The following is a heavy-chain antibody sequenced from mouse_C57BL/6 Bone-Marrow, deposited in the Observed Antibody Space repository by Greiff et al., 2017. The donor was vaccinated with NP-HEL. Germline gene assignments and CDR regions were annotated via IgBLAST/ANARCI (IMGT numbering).Heavy chain of an antibody. CDR3: ARKDPHYYGSSY. D-gene: IGHD1-1*01. CDR2: IYPGSGST. Sequence: QVQLQQPGAELVKPGASVKMSCKASGYTFTSYWITWVKQRPGQGLEWIGDIYPGSGSTNYNEKFKSKATLTVDTSSSTAYMQLSSLTSEDSAVYYCARKDPHYYGSSYWGQGTTLTVSS. V-gene: IGHV1-55*01. J-gene: IGHJ2*01. CDR1: GYTFTSYW.